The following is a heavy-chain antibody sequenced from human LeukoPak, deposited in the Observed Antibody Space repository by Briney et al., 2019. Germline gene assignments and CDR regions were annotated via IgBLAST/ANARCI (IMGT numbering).Heavy chain of an antibody. D-gene: IGHD6-19*01. Sequence: GGSLRLSCAASGLTFSSYAMSWVRQAPGKGLEWVSAISGSGGSTYYADSVKGRFTISRDNSKNTLYLQMNSLRAEDTAVYYCAKDEFRTLYSSGWYAGWGQGTLVTVSS. J-gene: IGHJ4*02. CDR2: ISGSGGST. CDR3: AKDEFRTLYSSGWYAG. V-gene: IGHV3-23*01. CDR1: GLTFSSYA.